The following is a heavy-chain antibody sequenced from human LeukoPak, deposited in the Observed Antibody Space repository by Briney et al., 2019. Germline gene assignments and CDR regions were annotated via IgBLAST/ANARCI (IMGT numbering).Heavy chain of an antibody. CDR3: ARSDFDILTGYYIFDY. V-gene: IGHV1-46*01. D-gene: IGHD3-9*01. J-gene: IGHJ4*02. Sequence: ASVKVSCKASGYTFTSYYMHWERQAPGQGLEWMGIINPSGGSTSYAQKFQGRVTMTRDTSTSTVYMELSSLRSEDTAVYYCARSDFDILTGYYIFDYWGQGTLVTVSS. CDR2: INPSGGST. CDR1: GYTFTSYY.